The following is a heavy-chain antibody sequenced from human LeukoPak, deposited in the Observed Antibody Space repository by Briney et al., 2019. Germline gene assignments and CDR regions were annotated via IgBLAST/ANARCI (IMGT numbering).Heavy chain of an antibody. Sequence: GGSLRLSCAASGFTFSSYAMHWVRQAPGKGLEWEAVISYDGSNKYYADSVKGRFTISRDNAKNSLYLQMNSLRAEDTAVYYCARVEGYSSSCTWCMDVWGKGTTVTVSS. J-gene: IGHJ6*03. CDR2: ISYDGSNK. D-gene: IGHD6-13*01. V-gene: IGHV3-30-3*01. CDR1: GFTFSSYA. CDR3: ARVEGYSSSCTWCMDV.